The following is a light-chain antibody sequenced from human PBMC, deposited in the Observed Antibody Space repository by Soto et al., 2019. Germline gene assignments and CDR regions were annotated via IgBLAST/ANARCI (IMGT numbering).Light chain of an antibody. CDR3: QQSYSTLSLT. CDR1: ESISRH. CDR2: AAS. J-gene: IGKJ5*01. V-gene: IGKV1-39*01. Sequence: DIQMTQSPSSLSASVGDRVTITCRASESISRHLNWYQQKPGKDPKLLIYAASSLQNGVPSRFIGSGSGTDFTLTISNLQPEDFATYYCQQSYSTLSLTFGQGTRLEIK.